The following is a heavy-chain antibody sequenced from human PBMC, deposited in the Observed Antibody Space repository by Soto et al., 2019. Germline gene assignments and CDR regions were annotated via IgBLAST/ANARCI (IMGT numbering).Heavy chain of an antibody. CDR3: ARDDYSNPWFDP. D-gene: IGHD4-4*01. CDR2: IIPIFGTA. CDR1: GGTFSSYA. Sequence: SVKVSCKASGGTFSSYAISWVRQAPGQGLEWMGGIIPIFGTANYAQKFQGRVTITADESTSTAYMELSSLRSEDTAVYYCARDDYSNPWFDPWGQGTLVTVSS. V-gene: IGHV1-69*13. J-gene: IGHJ5*01.